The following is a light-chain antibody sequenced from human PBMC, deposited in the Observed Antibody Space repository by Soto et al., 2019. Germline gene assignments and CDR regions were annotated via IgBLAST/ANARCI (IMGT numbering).Light chain of an antibody. J-gene: IGLJ1*01. Sequence: QSVLTQPPSASGTPGQRVTISCSGGSSNIGINTVNWSQQLPGTAPNGLIYTDNERPSGVPDRFCGSNSGTSASLAINGLQSGDEADYYCGAWDESMNGYVFGTGTKGTAL. CDR1: SSNIGINT. CDR3: GAWDESMNGYV. CDR2: TDN. V-gene: IGLV1-44*01.